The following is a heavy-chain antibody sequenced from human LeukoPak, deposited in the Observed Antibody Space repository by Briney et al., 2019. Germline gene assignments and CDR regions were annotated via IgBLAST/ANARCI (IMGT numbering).Heavy chain of an antibody. CDR3: ARVHYYDSSGYSH. V-gene: IGHV3-21*01. D-gene: IGHD3-22*01. CDR2: ISSTSSYI. Sequence: RGGSLRLSCAASGFTFSSYNMNWVRQAPGKGLEWVSSISSTSSYIYYADSVKGRFTLSRDNAKNSLYLQMNSLRAEDTAVYYCARVHYYDSSGYSHWGQGTLVTVSS. CDR1: GFTFSSYN. J-gene: IGHJ4*02.